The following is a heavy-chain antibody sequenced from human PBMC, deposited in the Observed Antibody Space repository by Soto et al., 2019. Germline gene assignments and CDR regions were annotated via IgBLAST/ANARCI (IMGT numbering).Heavy chain of an antibody. CDR3: ARPPLPGYSIHFNS. CDR2: VYPRDSDT. V-gene: IGHV5-51*01. D-gene: IGHD2-15*01. J-gene: IGHJ4*02. CDR1: GYISIDYW. Sequence: GESLTLSCKASGYISIDYWIGWVRQKPWKGLDWMGIVYPRDSDTRYSPSFQGQVTISADRSTGTAFLQWRSLKASDTALYYCARPPLPGYSIHFNSWGQGTLVTVSS.